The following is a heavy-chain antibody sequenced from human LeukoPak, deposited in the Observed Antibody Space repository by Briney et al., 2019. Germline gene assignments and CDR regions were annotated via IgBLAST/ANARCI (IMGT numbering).Heavy chain of an antibody. CDR1: GYTFTGYY. V-gene: IGHV1-2*02. CDR3: ARIQGGSCFD. Sequence: ASVKVSCKASGYTFTGYYMHWVRQAPGQGLEWMGWINPNSGGTNYAQKFQGRVTMTRDTSISTAYMELSSLRSEDTAVYYCARIQGGSCFDWGQGTLVTVSS. CDR2: INPNSGGT. D-gene: IGHD2-15*01. J-gene: IGHJ4*02.